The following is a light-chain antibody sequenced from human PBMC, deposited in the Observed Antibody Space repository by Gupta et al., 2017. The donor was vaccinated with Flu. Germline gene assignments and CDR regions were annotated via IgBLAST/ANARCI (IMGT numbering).Light chain of an antibody. CDR1: STNIGSDY. J-gene: IGLJ3*02. V-gene: IGLV1-47*01. CDR3: AAWDDSLSGWV. Sequence: RVTISCSGSSTNIGSDYVYWYQQLPGTAPKLLIYRDDQGSSGVPGRFSGSKSGTSASLAISGLRSEDEADHYCAAWDDSLSGWVFGGGTKLTVL. CDR2: RDD.